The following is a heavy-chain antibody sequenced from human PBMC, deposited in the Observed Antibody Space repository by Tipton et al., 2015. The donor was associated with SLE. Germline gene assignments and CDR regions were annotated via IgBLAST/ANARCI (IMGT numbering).Heavy chain of an antibody. CDR3: ARGGVVTLTQFDY. CDR2: LYYTGIT. D-gene: IGHD3-10*01. V-gene: IGHV4-59*11. J-gene: IGHJ4*02. CDR1: GGSISGHY. Sequence: TLSLTCTVSGGSISGHYWSWIRQPPGRGLEWIGYLYYTGITDYNPSLKSRVTISVDTSKNQFSLKLRSVTAADTAVYYCARGGVVTLTQFDYWGQGTLVTVSS.